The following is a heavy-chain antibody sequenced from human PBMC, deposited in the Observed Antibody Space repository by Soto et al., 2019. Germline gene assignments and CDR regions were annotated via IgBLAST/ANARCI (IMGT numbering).Heavy chain of an antibody. CDR2: IYYSGNT. Sequence: PSETLSLTCTVSGGSISSSSYSWGWIRQPPGKGLEWIGSIYYSGNTYYNPSLKSRVTISVDTSNNQFSLKLNSVTAADTAVYSCARHCRTTNWLYYFDYWGQGALVTVSS. J-gene: IGHJ4*02. D-gene: IGHD1-1*01. CDR3: ARHCRTTNWLYYFDY. CDR1: GGSISSSSYS. V-gene: IGHV4-39*01.